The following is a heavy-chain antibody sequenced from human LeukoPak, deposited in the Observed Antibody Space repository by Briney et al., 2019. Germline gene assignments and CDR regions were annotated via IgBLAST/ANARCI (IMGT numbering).Heavy chain of an antibody. J-gene: IGHJ4*02. Sequence: GGSLRLSCAASGFTSSNAWMSWVRQAPGKGLEWVGRIKNKTDGGTTDYAAPVKGRFTISRDDSKSTLYLQMNSLKTEDTAVYYCTTGPNWNGLDYWGQGTLVTVSS. CDR1: GFTSSNAW. D-gene: IGHD1-1*01. CDR2: IKNKTDGGTT. V-gene: IGHV3-15*01. CDR3: TTGPNWNGLDY.